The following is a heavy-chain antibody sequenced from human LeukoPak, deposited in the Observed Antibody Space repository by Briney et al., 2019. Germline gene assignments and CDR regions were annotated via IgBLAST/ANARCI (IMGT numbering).Heavy chain of an antibody. D-gene: IGHD6-19*01. CDR3: AKDRAWLAVAGPLDY. Sequence: GGSLRLSCAASGFIFSDCGMHWVRQVPGKGLEWVAVISYDGRNKYYGDSVKGRFTISRDNSKNTLYLQMNSLRAEDTALYYCAKDRAWLAVAGPLDYWGQGTLVTVSS. V-gene: IGHV3-30*18. CDR2: ISYDGRNK. CDR1: GFIFSDCG. J-gene: IGHJ4*02.